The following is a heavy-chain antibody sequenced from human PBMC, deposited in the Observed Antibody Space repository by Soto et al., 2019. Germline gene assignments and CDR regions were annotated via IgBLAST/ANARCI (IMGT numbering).Heavy chain of an antibody. CDR3: ARGSDCSSTSCWFDP. V-gene: IGHV4-34*01. J-gene: IGHJ5*02. Sequence: SETLSLTCAVYGGSFSGYYWSWTRQPPGKGLEWIGEINHSGSTNYNPSLKSRVTISVDTSKNQFSLKLSSVTAADTAVYYCARGSDCSSTSCWFDPWGQGTLVTVSS. CDR1: GGSFSGYY. CDR2: INHSGST. D-gene: IGHD2-2*01.